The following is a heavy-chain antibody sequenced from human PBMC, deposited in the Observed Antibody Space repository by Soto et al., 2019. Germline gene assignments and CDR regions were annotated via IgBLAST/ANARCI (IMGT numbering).Heavy chain of an antibody. Sequence: SETLSLTCSFSGCSISSNIYYLGWIRQPPGKGLEWIGNIHYSGSTYYDSSLKSRVTISIDTSKNQFSLKLTSVTATDTAVYYCASQHYYDSSGYYVVYWGQGTLVTVSS. CDR1: GCSISSNIYY. CDR2: IHYSGST. D-gene: IGHD3-22*01. CDR3: ASQHYYDSSGYYVVY. J-gene: IGHJ4*02. V-gene: IGHV4-39*01.